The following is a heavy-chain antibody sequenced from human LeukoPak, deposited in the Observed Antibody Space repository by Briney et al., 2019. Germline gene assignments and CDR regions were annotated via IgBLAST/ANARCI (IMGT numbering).Heavy chain of an antibody. D-gene: IGHD3-3*01. J-gene: IGHJ4*02. CDR3: ATYRSRNYDFWSGYSYYFDY. CDR2: INPNSGGT. Sequence: ASVKVSCKASGYTFTGHYMHWVRQAPGQGLEWMGWINPNSGGTNYAQKFQGRVTMTRDTSISTAYMELSRLRSDDTAVYYCATYRSRNYDFWSGYSYYFDYWGQGTLVTVSS. V-gene: IGHV1-2*02. CDR1: GYTFTGHY.